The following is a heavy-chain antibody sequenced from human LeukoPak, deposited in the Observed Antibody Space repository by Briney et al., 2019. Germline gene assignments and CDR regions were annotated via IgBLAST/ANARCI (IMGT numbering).Heavy chain of an antibody. V-gene: IGHV1-8*01. D-gene: IGHD3-10*01. J-gene: IGHJ6*03. CDR3: ARVGGLWFGELLRVVGHYYYYMDV. Sequence: ASVKASCKASGYTFTSYDINWVRQATGQGLEWMGWMNPNSGNTGYAQKFQGRVTMTRNTSISTAYMELSSLRSEDTAVYYCARVGGLWFGELLRVVGHYYYYMDVWGKGTTVTISS. CDR1: GYTFTSYD. CDR2: MNPNSGNT.